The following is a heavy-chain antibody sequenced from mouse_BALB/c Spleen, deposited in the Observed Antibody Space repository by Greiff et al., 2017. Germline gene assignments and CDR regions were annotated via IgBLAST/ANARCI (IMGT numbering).Heavy chain of an antibody. D-gene: IGHD3-1*01. J-gene: IGHJ2*01. CDR2: IDPANGNT. CDR1: GFNIKDTY. CDR3: ARARARALYFDH. Sequence: EVQLQESGAELVKPGASVKLSCTASGFNIKDTYMHWVKQRPEQGLEWIGRIDPANGNTKYDPKFQGKATITADTSSNTAYLQLSSLTSEDTAVYYCARARARALYFDHWGKGPTLTVSS. V-gene: IGHV14-3*02.